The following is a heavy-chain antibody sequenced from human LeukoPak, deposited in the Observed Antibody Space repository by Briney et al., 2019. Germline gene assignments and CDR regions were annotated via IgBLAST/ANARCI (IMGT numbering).Heavy chain of an antibody. CDR3: AKAKVAATGADAFDI. CDR1: GFTFSSHS. D-gene: IGHD6-13*01. V-gene: IGHV3-9*01. Sequence: GGSLRLSCAASGFTFSSHSMNWVRQAPGKGLEWVSGISWNSGIIGYADLVKGRFTISRDNAKNSLYLQMNSLRTEDTALYYCAKAKVAATGADAFDIWGQGTVVTVSS. CDR2: ISWNSGII. J-gene: IGHJ3*02.